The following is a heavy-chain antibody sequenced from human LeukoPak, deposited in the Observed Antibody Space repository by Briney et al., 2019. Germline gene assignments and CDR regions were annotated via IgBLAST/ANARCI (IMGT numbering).Heavy chain of an antibody. V-gene: IGHV3-48*03. CDR1: GFTFSSYE. D-gene: IGHD3-10*01. CDR3: ARGDSSRLLWFGELLRFNAFDI. J-gene: IGHJ3*02. Sequence: GGSLRLSCAVSGFTFSSYEMNWVRQAPGKGLEWVSYISSSGSTIYYADSVKGRFTISRDNAKNSLYLQMNSLRAEDTAVYYCARGDSSRLLWFGELLRFNAFDIWGQGTMVTVSS. CDR2: ISSSGSTI.